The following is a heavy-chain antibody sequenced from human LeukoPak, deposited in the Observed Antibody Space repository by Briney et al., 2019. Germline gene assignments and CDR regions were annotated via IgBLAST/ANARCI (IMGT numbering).Heavy chain of an antibody. D-gene: IGHD2-2*01. J-gene: IGHJ1*01. Sequence: GGSLRLSCAASGFTFSSYSMNWVRQAPGKGLEWVSSISSSSSYIYYADSVKGRFTISRDNAKNSLYPQMNSLRAEDTAVYYCARDRHCSSTSCYPAEYFQHWGQGTLVTVSS. V-gene: IGHV3-21*01. CDR1: GFTFSSYS. CDR2: ISSSSSYI. CDR3: ARDRHCSSTSCYPAEYFQH.